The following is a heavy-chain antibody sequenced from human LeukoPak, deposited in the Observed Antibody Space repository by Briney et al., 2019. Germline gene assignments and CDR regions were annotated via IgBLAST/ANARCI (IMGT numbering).Heavy chain of an antibody. CDR1: GFGFSNFW. J-gene: IGHJ4*01. D-gene: IGHD6-6*01. CDR3: AREADPSLYASSSPDY. Sequence: GSLTLSCAASGFGFSNFWMHWVRQAPGKGLVWVSRIKADGTTTVYADSVKGRFTISRDNLKNTLYLQMKGLRAEDTAVYFCAREADPSLYASSSPDYWGQGTPVTVSS. CDR2: IKADGTTT. V-gene: IGHV3-74*01.